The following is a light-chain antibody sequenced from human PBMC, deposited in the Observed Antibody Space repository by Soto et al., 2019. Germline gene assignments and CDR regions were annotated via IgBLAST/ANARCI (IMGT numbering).Light chain of an antibody. J-gene: IGKJ1*01. V-gene: IGKV3-20*01. CDR1: QSVSSSY. CDR3: HQYGSSQS. CDR2: GAS. Sequence: EIVLTQSPGTLSLSPGERATLSCRASQSVSSSYLAWYQQKPGQAPRLLIYGASSRATGIPDRFSGSGSGTDFTLTISRLEPEEFAVYYCHQYGSSQSFGQGTKVEIK.